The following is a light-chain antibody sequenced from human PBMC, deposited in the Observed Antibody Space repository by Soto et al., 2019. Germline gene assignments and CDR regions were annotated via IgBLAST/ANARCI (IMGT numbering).Light chain of an antibody. J-gene: IGKJ4*01. CDR1: RSLDSRY. CDR3: QQYGSFVT. V-gene: IGKV3-20*01. Sequence: VILTQSPDTLSLSPGERATLSRRASRSLDSRYLVWYQQKPGQAPRLLIYAAFSRATGIPDRFSGSGSGTDFTLTISSLEPEDFAVYFCQQYGSFVTFGGGTKVEIK. CDR2: AAF.